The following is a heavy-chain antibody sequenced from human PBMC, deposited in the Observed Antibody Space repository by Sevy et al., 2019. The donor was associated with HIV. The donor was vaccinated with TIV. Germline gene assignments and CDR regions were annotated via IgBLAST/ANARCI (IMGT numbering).Heavy chain of an antibody. CDR2: IRSAGGI. D-gene: IGHD2-2*01. Sequence: GGSLRLSCLASGFNVNDNYMTWVRQAPGKGLEWVSLIRSAGGISYGDSVRGRFTISRDTSKNTVFLQMNSVRVEDKDVYYCARIPGFCRGTSCHFENWGQGALVTVSS. J-gene: IGHJ4*02. CDR3: ARIPGFCRGTSCHFEN. CDR1: GFNVNDNY. V-gene: IGHV3-53*01.